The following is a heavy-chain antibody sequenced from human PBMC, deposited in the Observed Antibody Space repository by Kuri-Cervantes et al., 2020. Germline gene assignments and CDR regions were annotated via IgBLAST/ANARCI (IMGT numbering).Heavy chain of an antibody. J-gene: IGHJ6*04. CDR3: ARDQYYYGSGSYSTHQHV. V-gene: IGHV1-18*01. D-gene: IGHD3-10*01. Sequence: ASVKVSCKASGYTFTSYGISWVRQAPGQGLEWMGWISAYNGDTNYAQKLQGRATMTTDTSTSTAYMELSSLRSEDTAVYYCARDQYYYGSGSYSTHQHVWGKGTTVTVSS. CDR2: ISAYNGDT. CDR1: GYTFTSYG.